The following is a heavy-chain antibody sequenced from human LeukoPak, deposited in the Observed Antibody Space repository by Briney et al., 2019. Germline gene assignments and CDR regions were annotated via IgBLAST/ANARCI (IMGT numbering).Heavy chain of an antibody. J-gene: IGHJ4*02. Sequence: PGGSLRLSCEASGFTFSTYWMTWVRQAPGKGLDWVAKIKPDGSEKFYGDSVEGRFMISRDNTKNSLYLQMNSLRADDTAVYYCVRGSPVWENWGQGTLVTVSS. CDR1: GFTFSTYW. CDR3: VRGSPVWEN. V-gene: IGHV3-7*01. CDR2: IKPDGSEK. D-gene: IGHD1-26*01.